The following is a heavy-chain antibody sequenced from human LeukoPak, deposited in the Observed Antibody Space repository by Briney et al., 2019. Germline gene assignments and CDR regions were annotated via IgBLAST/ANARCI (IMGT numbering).Heavy chain of an antibody. CDR1: GFTFSSYG. J-gene: IGHJ4*02. CDR3: AKDRPAAGSY. V-gene: IGHV3-30*18. D-gene: IGHD6-13*01. CDR2: ISYDGSNK. Sequence: PGRSLRLSCAASGFTFSSYGMYWVRQAPGKGLEWVAVISYDGSNKYYADSVKGRFTISRDNSKNTLYLQMNSLRAEDTAVYYCAKDRPAAGSYWGQGTLVTVSS.